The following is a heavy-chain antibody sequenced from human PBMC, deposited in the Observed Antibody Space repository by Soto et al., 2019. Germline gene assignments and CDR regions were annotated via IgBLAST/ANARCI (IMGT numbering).Heavy chain of an antibody. J-gene: IGHJ5*02. CDR3: ARHDGNYESSGYYLPDWFDP. Sequence: SETLSLTCTVSGGSISSSSYYWGWIRQPPGKGLEWIGSIYYSGSTYYNPSLKSRVTISVDTSKNQFSLKLSSVTAADTAVYYCARHDGNYESSGYYLPDWFDPWGQGTLV. CDR1: GGSISSSSYY. V-gene: IGHV4-39*01. D-gene: IGHD3-22*01. CDR2: IYYSGST.